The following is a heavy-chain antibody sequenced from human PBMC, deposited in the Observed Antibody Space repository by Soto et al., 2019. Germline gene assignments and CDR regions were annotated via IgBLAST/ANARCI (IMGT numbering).Heavy chain of an antibody. CDR2: IWYDGSNK. CDR3: ARDWGGSRGDAFDI. CDR1: GFTFSSYG. Sequence: QVQLVESGGGVVQPGRSLRLSCAASGFTFSSYGMHWVRQAPGKGLEWVAVIWYDGSNKYYADSVKGRFTISRDNSKNTLYLQMNSLRAEDTAVYYCARDWGGSRGDAFDIWGQGTMVTVSS. J-gene: IGHJ3*02. D-gene: IGHD1-26*01. V-gene: IGHV3-33*01.